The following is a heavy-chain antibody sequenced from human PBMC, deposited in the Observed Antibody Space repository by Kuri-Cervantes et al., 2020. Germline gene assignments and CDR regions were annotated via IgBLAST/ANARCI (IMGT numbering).Heavy chain of an antibody. CDR3: ARGALWFGDYRAYGMDV. CDR2: IWYDGSNK. Sequence: GGSLRLSCAASGFTFSSYGMHWVRQAPGKGLEWVVVIWYDGSNKYYADSVKGRFTISRDNSKNTLYLQMNSLRAEDTAVYYCARGALWFGDYRAYGMDVWGQGTTVTVSS. CDR1: GFTFSSYG. V-gene: IGHV3-33*01. J-gene: IGHJ6*02. D-gene: IGHD3-10*01.